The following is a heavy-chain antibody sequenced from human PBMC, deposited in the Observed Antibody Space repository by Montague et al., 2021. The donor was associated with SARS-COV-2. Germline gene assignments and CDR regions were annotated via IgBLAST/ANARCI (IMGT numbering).Heavy chain of an antibody. Sequence: SETLSLTCADYGESFSSDDWSWIRQPPGKGLEWIGEMSHSGNTKYNPSLKSRVYMSLDTSRNEVSLKLTSVAAADTAVYYCARGLRGHCISTCYYLWGQGTLVTVSS. J-gene: IGHJ4*02. CDR3: ARGLRGHCISTCYYL. D-gene: IGHD2-2*01. CDR1: GESFSSDD. V-gene: IGHV4-34*01. CDR2: MSHSGNT.